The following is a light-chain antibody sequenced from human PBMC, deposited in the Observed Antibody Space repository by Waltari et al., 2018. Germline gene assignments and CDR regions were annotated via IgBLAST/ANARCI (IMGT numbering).Light chain of an antibody. J-gene: IGLJ3*02. CDR2: GVD. Sequence: QSALTQPPSASGSPGQSVTISCTGTSSDVGGYNYVSWYQQHPGKAPKLLIYGVDKRPPGCPARFAGSKSGNTASLTVSGLQAEDEADYYCNSYAGSNNLGVFGGGTKLTVL. CDR3: NSYAGSNNLGV. V-gene: IGLV2-8*01. CDR1: SSDVGGYNY.